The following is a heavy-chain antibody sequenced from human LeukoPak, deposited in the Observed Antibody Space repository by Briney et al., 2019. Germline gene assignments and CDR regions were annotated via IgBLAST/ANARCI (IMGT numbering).Heavy chain of an antibody. J-gene: IGHJ4*02. V-gene: IGHV1-69*13. CDR1: GGTFSSYA. D-gene: IGHD3-3*01. CDR2: IIPIFGTA. CDR3: ASSPTYYDLWSF. Sequence: ASVKVSCKASGGTFSSYAISWVRQAPGQGLEWMGGIIPIFGTANYAQKFQGRVTITADESTSTAYMELSSLRSEDTAVYYCASSPTYYDLWSFWGQGTLVTVSS.